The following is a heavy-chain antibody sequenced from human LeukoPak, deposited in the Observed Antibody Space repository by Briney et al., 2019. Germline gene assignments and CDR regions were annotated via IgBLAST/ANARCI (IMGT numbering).Heavy chain of an antibody. Sequence: ASVKVSCKASGYTFTSYAMHWVRQAPGQRLEWMGWINAGNGNTKYSQKLQGRVTITRDTSASTAYMELSSLRSEDTAVYYCYVELAKDYWGQGTLVTVSS. CDR2: INAGNGNT. D-gene: IGHD5-24*01. CDR3: YVELAKDY. J-gene: IGHJ4*02. CDR1: GYTFTSYA. V-gene: IGHV1-3*01.